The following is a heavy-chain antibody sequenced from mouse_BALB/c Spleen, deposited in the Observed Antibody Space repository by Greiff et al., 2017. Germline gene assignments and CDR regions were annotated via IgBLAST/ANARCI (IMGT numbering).Heavy chain of an antibody. CDR1: GYTFTSYW. D-gene: IGHD2-3*01. J-gene: IGHJ4*01. V-gene: IGHV1-7*01. CDR3: ARVYDGYDGGAMDY. CDR2: INPSTGYT. Sequence: VQLQESGAELAKPGASVKMSCKASGYTFTSYWMHWVKQRPGQGLEWIGYINPSTGYTEYNQKFKDKATLTADKSSSTAYMQLSSLTSEDSAVYYCARVYDGYDGGAMDYWGQGTSVTVSS.